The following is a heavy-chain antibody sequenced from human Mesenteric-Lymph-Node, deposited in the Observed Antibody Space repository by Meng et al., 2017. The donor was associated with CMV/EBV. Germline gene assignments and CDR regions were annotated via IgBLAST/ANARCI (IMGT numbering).Heavy chain of an antibody. CDR3: AREEIYYDFWSGPRGVGMDV. Sequence: GESLKISCAASGFTFSSYSMNWVRQAPGKGLEWVSYISSSSSTIYYADSVKSRFTISRDNAKNSLYLQMNSLRAEDTAVYYCAREEIYYDFWSGPRGVGMDVWGQGTTVTVSS. CDR2: ISSSSSTI. D-gene: IGHD3-3*01. CDR1: GFTFSSYS. V-gene: IGHV3-48*04. J-gene: IGHJ6*02.